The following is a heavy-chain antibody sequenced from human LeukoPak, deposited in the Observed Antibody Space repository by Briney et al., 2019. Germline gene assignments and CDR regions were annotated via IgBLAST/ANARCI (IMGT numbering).Heavy chain of an antibody. D-gene: IGHD4-17*01. CDR3: ARGSRTTVLDY. CDR2: ISAYSGNT. Sequence: ASVKVSCKTSGYTFTSYGISWVRQAAGQGLEWMGWISAYSGNTNYAQKFQVRVTMTTDTSTSTAYMELRSLTSDDTAVYYCARGSRTTVLDYWGQGTLVTVSS. J-gene: IGHJ4*02. CDR1: GYTFTSYG. V-gene: IGHV1-18*01.